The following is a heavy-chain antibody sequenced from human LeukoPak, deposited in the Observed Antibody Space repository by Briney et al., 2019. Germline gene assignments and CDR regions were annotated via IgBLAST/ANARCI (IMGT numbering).Heavy chain of an antibody. V-gene: IGHV3-23*01. CDR2: ISGSGGST. D-gene: IGHD6-19*01. CDR3: AKDLGSGWYYDFDY. Sequence: GGSLRLSCAASGFTLSSYSMHWVRQAPGKGLEWVSAISGSGGSTYYADSVKGRFTISRDNSKNTLYLQMNSLRAEDTAVYYCAKDLGSGWYYDFDYWGQGTLVTVSS. CDR1: GFTLSSYS. J-gene: IGHJ4*02.